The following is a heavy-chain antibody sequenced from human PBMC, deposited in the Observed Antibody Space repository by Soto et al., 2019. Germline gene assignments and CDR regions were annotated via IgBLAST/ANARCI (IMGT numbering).Heavy chain of an antibody. CDR1: GFSLSTSGVG. Sequence: QITLKESGPTLVKPTQTLTLTCTFSGFSLSTSGVGVGWIRQPPGKALEWLALIYWDDVKHYSPSLKSRLTISKDTSKNQVVLTMTNMDPVDTATYYCAHSSAPRIFDYWGQGTLVTVSS. D-gene: IGHD6-19*01. J-gene: IGHJ4*02. CDR3: AHSSAPRIFDY. CDR2: IYWDDVK. V-gene: IGHV2-5*02.